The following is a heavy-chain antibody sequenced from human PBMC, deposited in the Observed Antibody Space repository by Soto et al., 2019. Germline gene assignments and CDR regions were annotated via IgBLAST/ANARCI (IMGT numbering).Heavy chain of an antibody. CDR3: ARDLKVGATDNAFDI. V-gene: IGHV1-18*04. CDR2: ISAYNGNT. Sequence: GASVKVSCKASGYTFTSYGISWVRQAPGQGLEWMGWISAYNGNTNYAQKLQGRVTMTTDTSTSTAYMELRSLRSDDTAVYYCARDLKVGATDNAFDIWGQGTMVTVSS. J-gene: IGHJ3*02. CDR1: GYTFTSYG. D-gene: IGHD1-26*01.